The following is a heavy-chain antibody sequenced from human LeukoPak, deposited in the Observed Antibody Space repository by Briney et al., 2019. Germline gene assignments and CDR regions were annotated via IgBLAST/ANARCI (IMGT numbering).Heavy chain of an antibody. J-gene: IGHJ5*02. V-gene: IGHV4-4*07. CDR3: ARDLIIPPYNWFDP. Sequence: PSETLSLTCTVSGGSISSYYWSWIRQPAGKGLEWIGLISASGSTNYNPSLKSRVTMSVDTSKNQSSLKLTSVTAADTAVYYCARDLIIPPYNWFDPWGQGTLVTVSS. CDR1: GGSISSYY. CDR2: ISASGST. D-gene: IGHD2/OR15-2a*01.